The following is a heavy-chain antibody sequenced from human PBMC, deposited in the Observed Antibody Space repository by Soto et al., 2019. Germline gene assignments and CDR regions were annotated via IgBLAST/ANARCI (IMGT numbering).Heavy chain of an antibody. CDR1: GYTFTSYD. CDR3: ARDDNGLGIQLTDY. Sequence: QVQLVQSGAEVKKPGASVKVSCKASGYTFTSYDINWVRQAPGQGLEWMGWISAYNGNTTYAQKLQGIVTMTTDTSTSTAYMELRSLRSDDTAVYYCARDDNGLGIQLTDYWGQGTLVTVSS. D-gene: IGHD5-18*01. V-gene: IGHV1-18*01. CDR2: ISAYNGNT. J-gene: IGHJ4*02.